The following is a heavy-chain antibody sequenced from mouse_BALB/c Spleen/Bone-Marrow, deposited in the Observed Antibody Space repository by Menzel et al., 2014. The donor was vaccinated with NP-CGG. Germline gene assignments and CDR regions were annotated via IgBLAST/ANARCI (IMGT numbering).Heavy chain of an antibody. D-gene: IGHD1-2*01. CDR1: GYTFTDYY. V-gene: IGHV1S29*02. J-gene: IGHJ3*01. Sequence: EVKLQESGPELVKPGASVKISCKASGYTFTDYYMHWVKQSHGKSLEWIGYIYPYNGGTGYNQKFKSKATLTVDNSSSPSYMELRSLTSEDSAVYYCARATTAGFAYWGQGTLVTVSA. CDR2: IYPYNGGT. CDR3: ARATTAGFAY.